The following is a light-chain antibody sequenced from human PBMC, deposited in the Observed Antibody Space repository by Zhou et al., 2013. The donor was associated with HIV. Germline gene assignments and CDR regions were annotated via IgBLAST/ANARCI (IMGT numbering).Light chain of an antibody. CDR2: AAS. Sequence: DIQMTQSPSSVSASVGDRITITCRASQGISKWLAWYQQKPGKAPKLLIYAASSLQSGVPSRFSGSGYGAEFTLNINGLQPEDVATYYCQKYNSAPWPFGLGTKVE. V-gene: IGKV1-12*02. CDR3: QKYNSAPWP. J-gene: IGKJ1*01. CDR1: QGISKW.